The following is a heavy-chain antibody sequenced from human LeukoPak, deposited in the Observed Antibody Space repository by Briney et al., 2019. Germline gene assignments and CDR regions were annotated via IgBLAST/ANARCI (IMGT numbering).Heavy chain of an antibody. CDR2: IYHSGST. J-gene: IGHJ3*02. CDR1: GGSISSGGYY. V-gene: IGHV4-30-2*01. CDR3: ARDRSVAANDAFDI. D-gene: IGHD6-19*01. Sequence: PSQTLSLTCTVSGGSISSGGYYWSWIRQPPGKGLEWIGYIYHSGSTYYNPSLKSRVTISVDRSKNQFSLKLSSVTAADTAVYYCARDRSVAANDAFDIWGQGTMVTVSS.